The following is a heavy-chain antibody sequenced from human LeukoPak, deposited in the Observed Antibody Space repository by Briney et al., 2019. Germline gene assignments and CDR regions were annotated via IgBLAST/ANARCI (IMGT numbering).Heavy chain of an antibody. Sequence: SETLSLTCTVSGGSISSYYWSWIRQPPGKGLEWIGYIYYSGSTNYNPSLKSRVTISVDTSKNQFSLKLSSVTAADTAVYYCARAGSGWYMVYWGQGTLVTVSS. CDR3: ARAGSGWYMVY. CDR1: GGSISSYY. D-gene: IGHD6-19*01. V-gene: IGHV4-59*12. CDR2: IYYSGST. J-gene: IGHJ4*02.